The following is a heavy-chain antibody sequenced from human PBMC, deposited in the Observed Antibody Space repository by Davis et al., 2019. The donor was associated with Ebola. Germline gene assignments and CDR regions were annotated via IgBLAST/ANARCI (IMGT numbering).Heavy chain of an antibody. CDR3: ARGRGANWFDP. CDR2: ISGSGGNT. V-gene: IGHV3-23*01. Sequence: PGGSLRLSCADSVITFSSYAMTWVRQAPGKGLEWVSAISGSGGNTYYADSAKGRFTISRDNAKNSLYLQMNSLRAEDTAVYYCARGRGANWFDPWGQGTLVTVSS. CDR1: VITFSSYA. J-gene: IGHJ5*02. D-gene: IGHD3-16*01.